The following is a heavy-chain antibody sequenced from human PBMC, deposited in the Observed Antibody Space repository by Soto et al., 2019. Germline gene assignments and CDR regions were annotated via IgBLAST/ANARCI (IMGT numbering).Heavy chain of an antibody. CDR2: IYHSGST. CDR3: AAGGGLPRYY. J-gene: IGHJ4*02. D-gene: IGHD5-12*01. CDR1: GGSISSGGYS. Sequence: PSETLSHTWAVSGGSISSGGYSWSWIRQPPGKGLEWIGYIYHSGSTYYNPSLKSRVTISVDRSKNQFSLKLSSVTAADTAVYYCAAGGGLPRYYWGQGTLVTVSS. V-gene: IGHV4-30-2*01.